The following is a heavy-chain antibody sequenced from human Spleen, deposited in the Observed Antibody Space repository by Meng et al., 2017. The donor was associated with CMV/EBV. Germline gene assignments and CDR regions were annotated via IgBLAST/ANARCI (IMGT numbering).Heavy chain of an antibody. D-gene: IGHD6-6*01. CDR1: GVSISSADYY. V-gene: IGHV4-31*02. Sequence: GVSISSADYYWSWIRQHPRKGLEWIGYIYYSGSTYYNPSLKSRVTISVDTSKNQFSLKLSSVTAADTAVNYCARATTESMAARYFHHWGQGTLVTVSS. CDR3: ARATTESMAARYFHH. CDR2: IYYSGST. J-gene: IGHJ1*01.